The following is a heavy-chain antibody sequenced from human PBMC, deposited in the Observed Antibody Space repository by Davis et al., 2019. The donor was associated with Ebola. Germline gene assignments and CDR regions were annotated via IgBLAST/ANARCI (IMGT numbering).Heavy chain of an antibody. CDR1: GFTFSSYS. CDR2: IKQDGSAK. V-gene: IGHV3-7*03. CDR3: AKDITMIGKYYFDN. J-gene: IGHJ4*02. Sequence: GESLKISCAASGFTFSSYSMNWVRQAQGKGLEWVANIKQDGSAKFYVDSVKGRLTISRDNAKNSLYLQMNSLRAEDTALYYCAKDITMIGKYYFDNWGQGTLVTVSS. D-gene: IGHD3-22*01.